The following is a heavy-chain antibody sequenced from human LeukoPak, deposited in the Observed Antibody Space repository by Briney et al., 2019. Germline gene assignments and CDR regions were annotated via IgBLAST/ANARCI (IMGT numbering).Heavy chain of an antibody. Sequence: GGSLRLSCAASGFTFSSYEMNWVRQAPGKGLEWVPYISSSGSTIYYADSVKGRFTISRDNAKNSLYLQMNSLRAEDTAVYYCAELGITRIGGVWGKGTTVTISS. J-gene: IGHJ6*04. V-gene: IGHV3-48*03. CDR3: AELGITRIGGV. D-gene: IGHD3-10*02. CDR1: GFTFSSYE. CDR2: ISSSGSTI.